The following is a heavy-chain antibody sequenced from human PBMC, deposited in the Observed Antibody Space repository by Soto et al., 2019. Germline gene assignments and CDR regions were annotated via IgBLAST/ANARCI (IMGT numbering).Heavy chain of an antibody. D-gene: IGHD6-13*01. Sequence: SETLSLTCTVSGGSISSNNWWSWVRQPPGKGLEWIGEIYHSGSTNYNPSLKSRVIISVDTSKNQFSLGLSSVTAADTAVYYCARYIAASGTYYLDFWGQGTLVTVSS. V-gene: IGHV4-4*02. CDR2: IYHSGST. J-gene: IGHJ4*02. CDR3: ARYIAASGTYYLDF. CDR1: GGSISSNNW.